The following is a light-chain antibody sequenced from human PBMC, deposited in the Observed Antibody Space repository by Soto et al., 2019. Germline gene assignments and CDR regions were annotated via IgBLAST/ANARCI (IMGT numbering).Light chain of an antibody. V-gene: IGKV3D-11*01. J-gene: IGKJ5*01. CDR1: QGVSSY. Sequence: EIVLTQSPATLSLSPGERATLSCRASQGVSSYLAWYQQKPGQAPRLLIYDASNRATGIPARFSGSGPGTDFILTISSLEPEDFAVYYCQQRSDWPEATFGPGTRLEIK. CDR3: QQRSDWPEAT. CDR2: DAS.